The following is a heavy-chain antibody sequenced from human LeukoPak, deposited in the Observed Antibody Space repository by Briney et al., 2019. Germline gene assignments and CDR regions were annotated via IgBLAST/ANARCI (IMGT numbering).Heavy chain of an antibody. Sequence: SETLSLTCAVYGGSFSGYYWSWIRQPPGKGLEWIGEINHSGSTNYNPSRKSRVTISVDTSKNQFSLKLSSVTAADTAVYYCARRGLGVAYNWFDPWGQGTLVTVSS. D-gene: IGHD3-3*01. CDR2: INHSGST. V-gene: IGHV4-34*01. J-gene: IGHJ5*02. CDR3: ARRGLGVAYNWFDP. CDR1: GGSFSGYY.